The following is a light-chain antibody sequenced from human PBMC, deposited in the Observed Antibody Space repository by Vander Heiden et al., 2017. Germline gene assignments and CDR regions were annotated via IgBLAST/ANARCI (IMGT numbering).Light chain of an antibody. J-gene: IGKJ3*01. CDR1: QSISSY. CDR2: AAS. Sequence: DIQMTQSPSSLSASVGDRVTITCRASQSISSYLNWYQQKPGKAPKLLIYAASSLQSGVPSRFSGSGSGTDFTLTISSLQPEEFATDYCQQSYSTPVVTFGPGTKVDIK. V-gene: IGKV1-39*01. CDR3: QQSYSTPVVT.